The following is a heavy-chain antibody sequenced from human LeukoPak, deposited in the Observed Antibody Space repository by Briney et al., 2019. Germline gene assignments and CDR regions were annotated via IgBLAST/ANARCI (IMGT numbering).Heavy chain of an antibody. Sequence: PSETLSLTCAVSGGSISSGGYSWSWIRQPPGKGLEWIGYIYHSGSTYYNPSLKSRVTISVDRSKNQFSLKLSSVTAADTAVYYCARGKILWFGDLPHQGYYYYGMDVWGQRTTVTVSS. J-gene: IGHJ6*02. D-gene: IGHD3-10*01. CDR3: ARGKILWFGDLPHQGYYYYGMDV. V-gene: IGHV4-30-2*01. CDR1: GGSISSGGYS. CDR2: IYHSGST.